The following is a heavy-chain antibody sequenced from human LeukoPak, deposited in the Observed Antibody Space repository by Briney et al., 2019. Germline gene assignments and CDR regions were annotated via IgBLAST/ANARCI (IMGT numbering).Heavy chain of an antibody. CDR3: ASDQGYSYGYVGAFDI. J-gene: IGHJ3*02. Sequence: SETLSLTCAVSGGSISSGGYSWSWIRQPPGKGLEWIGYIYHSGGTYYNPSLKSRVTISVDRSKNQFSLKLSSVTAADTAVYYCASDQGYSYGYVGAFDIWGQGTMVTVSS. CDR1: GGSISSGGYS. V-gene: IGHV4-30-2*01. CDR2: IYHSGGT. D-gene: IGHD5-18*01.